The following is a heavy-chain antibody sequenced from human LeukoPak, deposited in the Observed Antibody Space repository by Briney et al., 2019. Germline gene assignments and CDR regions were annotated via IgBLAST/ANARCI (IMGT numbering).Heavy chain of an antibody. V-gene: IGHV3-23*01. CDR2: ISGSGGST. D-gene: IGHD6-19*01. J-gene: IGHJ4*02. CDR1: GFTFSSYA. CDR3: AKDKGYSSGWYSFDY. Sequence: GGSLRLSCAASGFTFSSYAMSWVRQAPGKGLEWVSAISGSGGSTYYADSVKGRFTISRDNSKNTLYLQMNSLRAEDTAVYYCAKDKGYSSGWYSFDYWGQGTLVTVSS.